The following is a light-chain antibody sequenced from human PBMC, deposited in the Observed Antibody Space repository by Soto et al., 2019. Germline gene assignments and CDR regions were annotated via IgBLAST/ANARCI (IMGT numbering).Light chain of an antibody. CDR2: GAS. CDR3: QQYNNWPRT. Sequence: EIVMTQSPATLSVSPGERATLSCRASQSVSSNLAWYQQKPGQAPRLLIYGASTRATGIPARFSGSGSGTDFTLTISGLQSEDFAVYSCQQYNNWPRTFGQGTKVEIK. J-gene: IGKJ1*01. CDR1: QSVSSN. V-gene: IGKV3-15*01.